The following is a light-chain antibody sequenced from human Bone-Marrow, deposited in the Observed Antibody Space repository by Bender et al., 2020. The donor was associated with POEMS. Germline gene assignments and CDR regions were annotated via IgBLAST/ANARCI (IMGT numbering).Light chain of an antibody. J-gene: IGLJ3*02. CDR2: YDD. CDR3: SAWDDSLSGWV. CDR1: SSYIVNHG. V-gene: IGLV1-36*01. Sequence: QSVVTQPPSLSEAPRHRVTISCSGSSSYIVNHGVNWYLQLPGEAPKLLIYYDDLLTPGVSDRFSASKSGTSASLAISELQSEDEALYYCSAWDDSLSGWVFGGGTKLTVL.